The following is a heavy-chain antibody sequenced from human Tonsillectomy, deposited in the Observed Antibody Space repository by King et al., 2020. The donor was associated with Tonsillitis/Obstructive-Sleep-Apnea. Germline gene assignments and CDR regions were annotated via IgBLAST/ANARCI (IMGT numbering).Heavy chain of an antibody. J-gene: IGHJ6*03. V-gene: IGHV4-39*01. Sequence: QLQESGPGLVKPSETLSLTCTVSGGSISSIIYYWGRIRQPPGKGLEWIGSIYYSGRNYYNPSLKSRVTISVDTSKNQFSLKLSSVTAADTAVYYCARVLDYYYYMDVWGKGTTVTVSS. CDR2: IYYSGRN. CDR1: GGSISSIIYY. CDR3: ARVLDYYYYMDV.